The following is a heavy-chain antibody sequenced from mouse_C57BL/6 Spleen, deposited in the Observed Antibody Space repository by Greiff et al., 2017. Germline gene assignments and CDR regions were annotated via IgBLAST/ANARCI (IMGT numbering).Heavy chain of an antibody. V-gene: IGHV2-9-1*01. Sequence: VKVVESGPGLVAPSQSLSITCTVSGFSLTSYAISWVRQPPGKGLEWLGVIWTGGGTNYNSALKSRLSISKDNSKSQDFLKMNSLQTDDTARYYCARNPHYYGSSPYAMDYWGQGTSVTVSS. CDR3: ARNPHYYGSSPYAMDY. J-gene: IGHJ4*01. CDR1: GFSLTSYA. CDR2: IWTGGGT. D-gene: IGHD1-1*01.